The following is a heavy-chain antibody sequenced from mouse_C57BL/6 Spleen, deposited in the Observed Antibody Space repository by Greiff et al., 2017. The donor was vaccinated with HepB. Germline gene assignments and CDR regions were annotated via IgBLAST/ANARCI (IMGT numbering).Heavy chain of an antibody. CDR1: GYTFTSYW. J-gene: IGHJ3*01. Sequence: QQSCKASGYTFTSYWMHWVKQRPGQGLEWIGEIDPSDSYTNYNQKFKGKSTLTVDKSSSTAYMQLSSLTSEDSAVYYCARSYDGYAWFAYWGQGTLVTVSA. V-gene: IGHV1-69*01. CDR3: ARSYDGYAWFAY. D-gene: IGHD2-3*01. CDR2: IDPSDSYT.